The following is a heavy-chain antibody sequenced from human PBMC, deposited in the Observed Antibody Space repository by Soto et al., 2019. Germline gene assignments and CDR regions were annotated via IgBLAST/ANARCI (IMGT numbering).Heavy chain of an antibody. CDR3: ARISTTSYFDF. J-gene: IGHJ4*02. V-gene: IGHV3-72*01. CDR2: IRKKARSYTT. Sequence: VQLVESGGGLVQPGGSLRLSCAASGFTFSDHYMDWVRQAPGKGLEWVGRIRKKARSYTTEYAASVKGRFTISRDDSKNSMYLQMNSLKTEDTAVYFCARISTTSYFDFWGQGTLVTVSS. CDR1: GFTFSDHY.